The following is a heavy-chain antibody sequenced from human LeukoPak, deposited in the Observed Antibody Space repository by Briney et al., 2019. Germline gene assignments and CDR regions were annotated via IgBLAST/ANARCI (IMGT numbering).Heavy chain of an antibody. CDR3: ARGQYHLLYWYFDL. V-gene: IGHV4-4*07. D-gene: IGHD2-2*01. CDR2: ICSSGST. Sequence: SETLSLTCTVSGGSISSYYWSWIRQPAGKGPEWIGRICSSGSTNYNPSLKSRVTMSVDTSKNQFSLKLSSVTAADTAVYYCARGQYHLLYWYFDLWGRGTLVTVSS. J-gene: IGHJ2*01. CDR1: GGSISSYY.